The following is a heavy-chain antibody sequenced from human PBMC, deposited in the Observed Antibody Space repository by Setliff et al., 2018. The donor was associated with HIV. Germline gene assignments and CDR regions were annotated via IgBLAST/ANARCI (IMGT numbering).Heavy chain of an antibody. V-gene: IGHV3-20*04. D-gene: IGHD3-22*01. Sequence: RPGGSLRLSCAASGFTFEDYGMGWVRQVPGKGLEWVSGSSWSGGGTGYAASVKGRFTISRDDAKNSLYLQMSSLRVEDTALYFCARSFPYYYESGGVYAMDVWGLGTMVTVSS. CDR3: ARSFPYYYESGGVYAMDV. CDR1: GFTFEDYG. J-gene: IGHJ6*02. CDR2: SSWSGGGT.